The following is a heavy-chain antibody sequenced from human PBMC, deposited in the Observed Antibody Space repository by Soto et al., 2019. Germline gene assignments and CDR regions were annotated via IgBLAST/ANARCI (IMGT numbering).Heavy chain of an antibody. J-gene: IGHJ5*02. V-gene: IGHV4-34*01. CDR3: ARTGTTINWFDR. CDR2: INHSGST. CDR1: GGSFSGYY. D-gene: IGHD1-7*01. Sequence: QVQLQQWGAGLLKPSETLSLTCAVYGGSFSGYYWSWIRQPPGKGLEWIGEINHSGSTNYNPSLKRGVTGSVDTAKNQCSLKLSSVTAAGTAVYYCARTGTTINWFDRWGQGSLVTVSA.